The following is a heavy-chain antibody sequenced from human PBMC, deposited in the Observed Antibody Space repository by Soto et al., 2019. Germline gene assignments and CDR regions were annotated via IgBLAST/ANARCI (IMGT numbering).Heavy chain of an antibody. CDR2: ISSNGGST. CDR1: GFTFSSYA. V-gene: IGHV3-64D*09. D-gene: IGHD6-19*01. Sequence: GGSLRLSCSASGFTFSSYAMHWVRQAPGKGLEYVSAISSNGGSTYYADSVKGGFTISRDNSKNTLYLQMSSLRAEDTAVYYCVKSGASDSSGWYTTRHYFDYWGQGTLVTVSS. CDR3: VKSGASDSSGWYTTRHYFDY. J-gene: IGHJ4*02.